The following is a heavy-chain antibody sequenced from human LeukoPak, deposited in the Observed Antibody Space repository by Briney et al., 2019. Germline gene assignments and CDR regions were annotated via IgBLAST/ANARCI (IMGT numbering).Heavy chain of an antibody. V-gene: IGHV1-2*02. CDR3: ARGRVTMIGVVIRDSWFDP. CDR1: GYTFTGYY. J-gene: IGHJ5*02. D-gene: IGHD3-22*01. CDR2: INPNSGGT. Sequence: ASVKLSCKASGYTFTGYYMHSVRQAPGQRLEWMGWINPNSGGTNYAQKFQGRVTMTRDTSSSTAYMELSRLRSDDTAVYFCARGRVTMIGVVIRDSWFDPWGQGTLVTVSS.